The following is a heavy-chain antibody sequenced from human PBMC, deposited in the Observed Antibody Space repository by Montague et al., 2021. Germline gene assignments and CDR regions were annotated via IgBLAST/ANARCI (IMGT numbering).Heavy chain of an antibody. D-gene: IGHD4-17*01. Sequence: SLRLSCAASGFPFSSYAMSWVRQAPGKGLKWVSSITSGGSTYYADSVTGRFTISRDNSKNTLYLQMNSLRAEDTAVYYCTKDQDDYGDYVDWVDTWGQGTPVTVSS. CDR3: TKDQDDYGDYVDWVDT. CDR1: GFPFSSYA. CDR2: ITSGGST. J-gene: IGHJ5*02. V-gene: IGHV3-23*01.